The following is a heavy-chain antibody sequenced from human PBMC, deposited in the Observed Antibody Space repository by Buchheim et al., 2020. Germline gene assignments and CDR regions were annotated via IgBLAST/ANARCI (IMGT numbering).Heavy chain of an antibody. CDR3: ARGHTYCSGGSCSQYYFDY. D-gene: IGHD2-15*01. V-gene: IGHV4-30-2*01. J-gene: IGHJ4*02. CDR2: IYHSGST. CDR1: GGSISSGGYS. Sequence: QLQLQESGSGLVKPSQTLSLTCAVSGGSISSGGYSWSWIRQPPGKGLEWIGYIYHSGSTYYNPSLKSRVTISVDRSKNQFSLKLSYVTAADTAVYYCARGHTYCSGGSCSQYYFDYWGQGTL.